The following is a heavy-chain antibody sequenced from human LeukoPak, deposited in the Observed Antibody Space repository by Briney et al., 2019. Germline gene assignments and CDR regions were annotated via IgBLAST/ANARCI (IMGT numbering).Heavy chain of an antibody. J-gene: IGHJ6*03. CDR3: ARDALEGYFSYFYMDV. Sequence: SETLSLSCSVSGGLINSHYWSWLRQPPGKGLEWIGYISNSGSTDYNPSLKHRVTISLNTAKTQFSLKLSSVTAADTAVYYCARDALEGYFSYFYMDVWGKGTSVTVSS. CDR2: ISNSGST. D-gene: IGHD1-1*01. V-gene: IGHV4-59*11. CDR1: GGLINSHY.